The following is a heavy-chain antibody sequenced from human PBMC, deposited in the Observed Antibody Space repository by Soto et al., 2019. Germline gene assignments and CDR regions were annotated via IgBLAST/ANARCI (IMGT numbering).Heavy chain of an antibody. D-gene: IGHD3-16*01. CDR3: AKGREPDGLWDIDW. V-gene: IGHV3-23*01. CDR2: IYGSAAKI. CDR1: GFAFDQYT. Sequence: EVQLLESGGGLVRPGGSLRLSCAGSGFAFDQYTINWVRQAPGRGLEGVSGIYGSAAKIFYADSVKGRFTISRDNARNTVYLQMNRLRDDDSAVYYCAKGREPDGLWDIDWWGQGTRVTVSS. J-gene: IGHJ4*01.